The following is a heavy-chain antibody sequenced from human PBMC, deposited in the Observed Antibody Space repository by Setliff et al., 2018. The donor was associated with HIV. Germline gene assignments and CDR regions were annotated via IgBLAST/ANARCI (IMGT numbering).Heavy chain of an antibody. Sequence: SVKVSCKASGGTFRSHEISWVRQAPGQGLEWMGGIVPVLNTGNYAPKFQGRVTITADESTTTAYMELSSLRSEDTAVYYCARTPERSYGSGSIPNRFDYWGQGTLVTVSS. J-gene: IGHJ4*02. CDR3: ARTPERSYGSGSIPNRFDY. CDR2: IVPVLNTG. V-gene: IGHV1-69*13. D-gene: IGHD3-10*01. CDR1: GGTFRSHE.